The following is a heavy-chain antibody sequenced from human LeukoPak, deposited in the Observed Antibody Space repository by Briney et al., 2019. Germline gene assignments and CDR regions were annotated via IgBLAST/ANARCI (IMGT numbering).Heavy chain of an antibody. J-gene: IGHJ4*02. Sequence: SVKVSCKASGGTFSSYAISWVRQAPGQGLEWMGRIIPIFGIANYAQKFQGRVTITADKSTSTAYMELSSLRSEDTAVYYCVRVSVRGSDYYDSSGYHYWGQGTLVTVSS. V-gene: IGHV1-69*04. D-gene: IGHD3-22*01. CDR2: IIPIFGIA. CDR3: VRVSVRGSDYYDSSGYHY. CDR1: GGTFSSYA.